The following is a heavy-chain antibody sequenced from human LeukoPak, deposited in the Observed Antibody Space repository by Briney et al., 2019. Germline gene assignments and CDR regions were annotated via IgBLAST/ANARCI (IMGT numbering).Heavy chain of an antibody. CDR3: ARNAPASGFDY. D-gene: IGHD2-15*01. CDR2: INPDSGST. Sequence: ASVKVSCKASGYTFTSYYMHWVRQAPGQGLEWMGIINPDSGSTSYAQKFQGRVTMTRDTSTSTVYMELSSLRSEDTAVYYCARNAPASGFDYWGQGTLVTVSS. J-gene: IGHJ4*02. V-gene: IGHV1-46*01. CDR1: GYTFTSYY.